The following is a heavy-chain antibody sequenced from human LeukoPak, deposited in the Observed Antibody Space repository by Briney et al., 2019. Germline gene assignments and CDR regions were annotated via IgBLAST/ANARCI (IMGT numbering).Heavy chain of an antibody. J-gene: IGHJ6*03. CDR1: GGSISSYY. V-gene: IGHV4-4*07. CDR3: ARETHSSGWYWGYYYYYMDV. Sequence: SETLSLTCTVSGGSISSYYWSWIRQPAGKGLEWIGRIYTSGNTNYNPSLKSRVTMSVDTSKNQFSLKLSSVTAADTAVYYCARETHSSGWYWGYYYYYMDVWGKGTTVTISS. D-gene: IGHD6-19*01. CDR2: IYTSGNT.